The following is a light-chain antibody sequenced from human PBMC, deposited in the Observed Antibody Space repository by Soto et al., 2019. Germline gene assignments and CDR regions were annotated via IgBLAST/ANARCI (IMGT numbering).Light chain of an antibody. CDR2: DAS. J-gene: IGKJ4*01. Sequence: DIQMTQSPSTLSASVGDRVTITCRASQSISSWLAWYQQKPGKAPKLLIYDASSLESGVPSRFSGSGSGTESTITISSLQPDDFATYYCQQYNSYPLTFGGGTKVEIK. V-gene: IGKV1-5*01. CDR3: QQYNSYPLT. CDR1: QSISSW.